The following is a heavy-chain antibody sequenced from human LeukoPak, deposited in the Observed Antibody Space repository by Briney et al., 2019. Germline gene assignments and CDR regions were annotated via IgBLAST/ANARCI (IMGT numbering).Heavy chain of an antibody. CDR2: ISSSSSYI. Sequence: GGSLRLSCAASGFTFSSYSMNWVRQAPGKGLEWVSSISSSSSYIYYADSVKGRFTISRDNAKNSLYLQMNSLRAEDTAVYYCAKGRLNSDAFDIWGQGTMVTVSS. J-gene: IGHJ3*02. D-gene: IGHD1-7*01. V-gene: IGHV3-21*04. CDR3: AKGRLNSDAFDI. CDR1: GFTFSSYS.